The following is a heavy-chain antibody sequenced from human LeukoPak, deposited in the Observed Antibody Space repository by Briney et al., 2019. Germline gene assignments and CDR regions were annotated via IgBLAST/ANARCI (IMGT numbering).Heavy chain of an antibody. D-gene: IGHD3-16*01. CDR1: GFTFSDYY. J-gene: IGHJ4*02. V-gene: IGHV3-11*06. CDR2: ISGSRNYI. Sequence: KSGGSLRLSCAASGFTFSDYYMSWIRQAPGKGPEWVSSISGSRNYIYYADSIKGRFTISRDNAKNSLYLQMNSLRAEDTAVYYRARASRMGAVFDSWGQGALVTVSS. CDR3: ARASRMGAVFDS.